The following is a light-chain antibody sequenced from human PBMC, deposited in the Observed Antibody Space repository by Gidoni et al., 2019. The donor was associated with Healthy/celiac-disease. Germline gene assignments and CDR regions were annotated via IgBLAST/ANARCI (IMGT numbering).Light chain of an antibody. J-gene: IGLJ2*01. CDR1: SSDVGGYNY. V-gene: IGLV2-14*01. Sequence: QSALTQPASVSASPGQSIPISCTGTSSDVGGYNYVSWYQQHPGKAPKLMIYEVSNRPSGVSNRFSGSKSGNTASLTISGLQAEDEADYYCSSYTSSSRVVFGGGTKLTVL. CDR2: EVS. CDR3: SSYTSSSRVV.